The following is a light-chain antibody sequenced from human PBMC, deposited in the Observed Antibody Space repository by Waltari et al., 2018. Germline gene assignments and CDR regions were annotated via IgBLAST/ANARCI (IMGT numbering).Light chain of an antibody. CDR2: DVS. V-gene: IGLV2-14*01. Sequence: QFALPQPASVSGSLGRSITISSTGPSSDVGGYNYVSWYQQYPGKVPKLMIYDVSKWPSGVSNRFSGSKSGNTASLTISGLQAEDEADYYCSSYTSSNTVIFGGGTKLTVL. CDR3: SSYTSSNTVI. J-gene: IGLJ2*01. CDR1: SSDVGGYNY.